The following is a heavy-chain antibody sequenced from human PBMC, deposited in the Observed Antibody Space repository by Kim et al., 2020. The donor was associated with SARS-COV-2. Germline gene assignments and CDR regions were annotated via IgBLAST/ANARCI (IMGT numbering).Heavy chain of an antibody. Sequence: GGSLRLSCAASGFTFSSYWMHWVRQAPGKGLVWVSRINSDGSSTSYADSVKGRFTISRDNAKNTLYLQMNSLRAEDTAVYYCARDSVSTYYGSGSYHYYYYDGMDVWGQGTTVTVSS. D-gene: IGHD3-10*01. CDR3: ARDSVSTYYGSGSYHYYYYDGMDV. CDR2: INSDGSST. J-gene: IGHJ6*02. V-gene: IGHV3-74*01. CDR1: GFTFSSYW.